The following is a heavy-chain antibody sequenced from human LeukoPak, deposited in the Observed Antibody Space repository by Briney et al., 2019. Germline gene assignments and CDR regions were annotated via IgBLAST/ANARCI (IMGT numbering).Heavy chain of an antibody. CDR3: ARTGDGAYYFDY. Sequence: ASVKVSCKASGYIFTGYYVHWVRQATGQGLEWMGWMNPNSGNTGYAQKFQGRVTMTRNTSISTAYMELSSLRSEDTAVYYCARTGDGAYYFDYWGQGTLVTVSS. J-gene: IGHJ4*02. CDR2: MNPNSGNT. D-gene: IGHD3-16*01. V-gene: IGHV1-8*02. CDR1: GYIFTGYY.